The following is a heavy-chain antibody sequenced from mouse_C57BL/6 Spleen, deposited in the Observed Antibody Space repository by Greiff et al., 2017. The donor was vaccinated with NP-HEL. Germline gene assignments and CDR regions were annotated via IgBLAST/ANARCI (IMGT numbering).Heavy chain of an antibody. Sequence: EVHLVESEGGLVQPGSSMKLSCTASGFTFSDYYMAWVRQVPEKGLEWVANINYDGSSTYYLDSLKSRFIISRDNAKNILYLQMSSLKSEDTATYYCARGGYYGNSFAYWGQGTLVTVSA. CDR3: ARGGYYGNSFAY. J-gene: IGHJ3*01. CDR1: GFTFSDYY. V-gene: IGHV5-16*01. CDR2: INYDGSST. D-gene: IGHD2-1*01.